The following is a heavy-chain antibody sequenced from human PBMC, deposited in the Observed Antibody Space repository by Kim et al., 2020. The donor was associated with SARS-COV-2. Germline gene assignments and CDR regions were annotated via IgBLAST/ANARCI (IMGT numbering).Heavy chain of an antibody. D-gene: IGHD2-2*01. CDR3: AREKIVVVPAAMRGHSGWFDP. CDR1: GGSISSGGYY. J-gene: IGHJ5*02. V-gene: IGHV4-31*03. CDR2: IYYSGST. Sequence: SETLSLTCTVSGGSISSGGYYWSWIRQHPGKGLEWIGYIYYSGSTYYNLSLKSRVTISVDTSKNQFSLKLSSVTAADTAVYYCAREKIVVVPAAMRGHSGWFDPWGQGTLVTVSS.